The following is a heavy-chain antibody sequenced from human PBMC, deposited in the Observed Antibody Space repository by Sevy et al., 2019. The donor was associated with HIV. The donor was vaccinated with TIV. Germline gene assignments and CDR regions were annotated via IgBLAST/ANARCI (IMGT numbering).Heavy chain of an antibody. V-gene: IGHV4-30-2*01. Sequence: SETLSLTCAVSGASISSAVYSWNWIRQPPGKGLEWIGYIYHTGNAYYYPSLKSRVTISVDRSNNQFSLKMRSLTAADTAVYYCARDGGTMTTPGCLDFWGQGIMVTVSS. CDR2: IYHTGNA. D-gene: IGHD4-17*01. CDR1: GASISSAVYS. J-gene: IGHJ3*01. CDR3: ARDGGTMTTPGCLDF.